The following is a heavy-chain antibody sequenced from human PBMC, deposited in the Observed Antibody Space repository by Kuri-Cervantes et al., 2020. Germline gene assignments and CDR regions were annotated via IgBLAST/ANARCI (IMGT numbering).Heavy chain of an antibody. Sequence: SETLSSPCPVSGGSITSYYWRWIRQPPGKGLEWMGYYYNSGTTNYNPSLKSRVTISVDTSKNQFSLKMSTVTAADTAVYYCARVHPTVWFDPWGQGTLVTVSS. D-gene: IGHD4-17*01. J-gene: IGHJ5*02. CDR2: YYNSGTT. V-gene: IGHV4-59*12. CDR3: ARVHPTVWFDP. CDR1: GGSITSYY.